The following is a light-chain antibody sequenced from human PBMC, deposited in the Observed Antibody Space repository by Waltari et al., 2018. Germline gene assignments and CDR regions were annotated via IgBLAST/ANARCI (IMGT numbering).Light chain of an antibody. CDR1: QSFLYSPNNKNY. CDR3: QQYYSIPRT. CDR2: WAS. Sequence: DILMTQSPLSLPFTPGAPASINCKPTQSFLYSPNNKNYLAWYQQKTGQPPKLLIYWASTREFGVPDRFSGSGSGTDFTLTISSLQAEDVALYYCQQYYSIPRTFGPGTKVDIK. V-gene: IGKV4-1*01. J-gene: IGKJ3*01.